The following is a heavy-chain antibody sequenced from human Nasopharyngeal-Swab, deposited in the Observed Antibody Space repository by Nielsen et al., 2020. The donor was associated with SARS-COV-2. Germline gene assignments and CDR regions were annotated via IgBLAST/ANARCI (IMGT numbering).Heavy chain of an antibody. Sequence: ASVKVSCKASGYPFTNYDINWVRQATGQGLEWMGWMNPNRGNTGYAQKFQGRVTMTRNTSMNTSISTAYMELSSLRSEDTAVYYCARVGYYGDAFDIWGQGTMVTVSS. V-gene: IGHV1-8*01. J-gene: IGHJ3*02. CDR2: MNPNRGNT. CDR1: GYPFTNYD. D-gene: IGHD3-3*01. CDR3: ARVGYYGDAFDI.